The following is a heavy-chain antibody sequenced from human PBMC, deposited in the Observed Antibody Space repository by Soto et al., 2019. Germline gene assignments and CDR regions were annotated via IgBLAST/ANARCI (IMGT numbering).Heavy chain of an antibody. CDR1: GYSFTSYS. J-gene: IGHJ6*02. CDR2: IYPGDSDT. V-gene: IGHV5-51*01. Sequence: PGESLKISCKGSGYSFTSYSTGWVRQMPGKGLEWMGIIYPGDSDTRYSPSFQGQVTISADKSISTAYLQWSSLKASDTAMYYCASGIAAADTTSYYYYYYGMEVWGQGTTVTVSS. D-gene: IGHD6-13*01. CDR3: ASGIAAADTTSYYYYYYGMEV.